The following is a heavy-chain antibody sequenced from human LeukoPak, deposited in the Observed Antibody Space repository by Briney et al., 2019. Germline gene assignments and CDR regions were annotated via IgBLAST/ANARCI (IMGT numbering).Heavy chain of an antibody. Sequence: GGSLRLSCAASGFSFSSYAMHWVRQAPGKGLEWVAVISYDGSNKYYADSVKGRFTISRDNSKNTLYLQMNSLRVEDTAVYYCAREHDTGGTLGYWGQGTLVTVSS. CDR2: ISYDGSNK. J-gene: IGHJ4*02. V-gene: IGHV3-30-3*01. D-gene: IGHD1-26*01. CDR1: GFSFSSYA. CDR3: AREHDTGGTLGY.